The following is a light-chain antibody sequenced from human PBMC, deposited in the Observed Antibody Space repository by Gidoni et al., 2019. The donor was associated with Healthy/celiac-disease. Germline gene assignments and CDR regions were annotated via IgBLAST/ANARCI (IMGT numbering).Light chain of an antibody. CDR2: AAS. J-gene: IGKJ4*01. V-gene: IGKV1-39*01. Sequence: DIQMTQSPSSLSASVGDRVTITCRASQSISSYLNWYQQKPGKAPKLLIYAASSLQSGVPSRFSGSGSGTDFTLTISSLQPEDFATYYCQQSYSTPLLXFXGGTKVEIK. CDR3: QQSYSTPLLX. CDR1: QSISSY.